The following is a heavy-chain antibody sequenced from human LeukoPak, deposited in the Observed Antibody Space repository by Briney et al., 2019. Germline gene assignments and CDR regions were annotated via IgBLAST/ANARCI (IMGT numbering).Heavy chain of an antibody. V-gene: IGHV3-30*01. CDR2: ISYDGSNK. D-gene: IGHD1-7*01. Sequence: PGESLRLSCAASGFTFSSYAMHWVRQAPGKGLEWVAVISYDGSNKYYADSVKGRSTISRDNSKNTLYLQMNSLRAEDTAVYYCARGMGNWNYPVDYWGQGTLVTVSS. CDR3: ARGMGNWNYPVDY. J-gene: IGHJ4*02. CDR1: GFTFSSYA.